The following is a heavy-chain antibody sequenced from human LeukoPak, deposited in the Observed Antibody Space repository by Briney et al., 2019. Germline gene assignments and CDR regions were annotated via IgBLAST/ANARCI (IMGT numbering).Heavy chain of an antibody. CDR1: GGSFSGYY. CDR2: INHSGST. D-gene: IGHD2-21*02. Sequence: SETLSLTCAVYGGSFSGYYWSWIRQPPGKGLEWIGEINHSGSTNYNPSLKSRVTISVDTSKNQFSLKLSSVTAADTAVYYCARGQSYCGGDCYSYAFDIWGQGTMVTVSS. V-gene: IGHV4-34*01. J-gene: IGHJ3*02. CDR3: ARGQSYCGGDCYSYAFDI.